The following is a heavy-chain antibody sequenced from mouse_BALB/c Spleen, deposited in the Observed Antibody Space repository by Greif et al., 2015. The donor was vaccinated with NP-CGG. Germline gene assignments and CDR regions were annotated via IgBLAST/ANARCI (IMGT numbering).Heavy chain of an antibody. CDR3: ARDLEDYAMDY. Sequence: VKVVESGPGLVAPSQSLSITCTVSGFSLTSYGVHWVRQPPGKGLEWLGAIWAGGSTNYNSALMSRLSISKDNSKSQVFLKMNSLQTDDTAMYYCARDLEDYAMDYWGQGTSVTVSS. J-gene: IGHJ4*01. V-gene: IGHV2-9*02. CDR1: GFSLTSYG. CDR2: IWAGGST.